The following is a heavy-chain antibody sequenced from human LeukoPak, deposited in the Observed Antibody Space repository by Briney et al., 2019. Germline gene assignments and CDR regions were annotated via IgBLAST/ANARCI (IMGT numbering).Heavy chain of an antibody. CDR1: GGFFTGYY. V-gene: IGHV4-34*01. J-gene: IGHJ5*02. CDR3: ARKLSNRWLSP. CDR2: INPSGSA. D-gene: IGHD6-19*01. Sequence: SETLSLTCTVYGGFFTGYYWSWIRQPPGKGLEWIGEINPSGSANYRPSRKSRLTISLDTPKNLFSLKLVSLTDADTAVYYCARKLSNRWLSPWGQGTLVIVSS.